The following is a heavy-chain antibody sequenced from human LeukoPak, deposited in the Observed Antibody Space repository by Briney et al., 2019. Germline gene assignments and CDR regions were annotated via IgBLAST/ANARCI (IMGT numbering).Heavy chain of an antibody. CDR2: IYPGDSDT. CDR3: AYCSSTSCYTYNAFDI. J-gene: IGHJ3*02. CDR1: GYSFTSYW. D-gene: IGHD2-2*02. V-gene: IGHV5-51*01. Sequence: GESLKISCKGSGYSFTSYWIGWVRQMPGKGLEWMGIIYPGDSDTRYSPSFQGQVTISADKSISTAYLQWSSLKASDTAMYYCAYCSSTSCYTYNAFDIWGQGTMVTVSS.